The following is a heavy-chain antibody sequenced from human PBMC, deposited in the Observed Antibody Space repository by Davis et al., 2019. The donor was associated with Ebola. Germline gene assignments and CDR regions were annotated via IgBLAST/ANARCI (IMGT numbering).Heavy chain of an antibody. Sequence: GESLKISCAASGFTFSSYAMHRVRQAPGKGLEWVAVISYDGSNKYYADSVKGRFTISRDNSKNTLYLQMNSLRAEDTAVYYCARALGDSPFYYYYGMDVWGQGTTVTVSS. J-gene: IGHJ6*02. V-gene: IGHV3-30*04. CDR2: ISYDGSNK. D-gene: IGHD3-22*01. CDR3: ARALGDSPFYYYYGMDV. CDR1: GFTFSSYA.